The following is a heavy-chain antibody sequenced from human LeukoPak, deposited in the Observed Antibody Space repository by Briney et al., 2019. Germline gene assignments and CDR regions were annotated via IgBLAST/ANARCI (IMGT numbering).Heavy chain of an antibody. J-gene: IGHJ3*02. CDR3: ARDTGAAILGAFDI. Sequence: SETLSLTCTVSGGSISSYYWSWIWQPPGKGLEWIGYIYYSGSTNYNPSLKSRVTISVDTSKNQFSLKLSSVTAADTAVYYCARDTGAAILGAFDIWGQGTMVTVSS. D-gene: IGHD2-21*02. V-gene: IGHV4-59*01. CDR2: IYYSGST. CDR1: GGSISSYY.